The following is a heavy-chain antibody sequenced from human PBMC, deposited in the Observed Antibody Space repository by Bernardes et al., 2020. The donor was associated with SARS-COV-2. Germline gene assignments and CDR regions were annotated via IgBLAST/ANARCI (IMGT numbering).Heavy chain of an antibody. D-gene: IGHD3-10*01. CDR1: GFSFSNYD. CDR2: IWTGGDN. J-gene: IGHJ3*01. Sequence: GSSLKVSCAASGFSFSNYDVHWVRQIPGKGLEWVSSIWTGGDNYYAESLGGRFTTSRDNVKSYVFLQMNSLTVGDTAIYYCARSYGSGYWKAFHLWGQGAVVTVSS. CDR3: ARSYGSGYWKAFHL. V-gene: IGHV3-13*01.